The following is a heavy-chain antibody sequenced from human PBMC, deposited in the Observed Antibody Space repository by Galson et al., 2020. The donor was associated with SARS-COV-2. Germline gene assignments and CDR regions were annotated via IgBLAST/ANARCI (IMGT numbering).Heavy chain of an antibody. Sequence: GGSLRLSCAASGFTFDDYAMHWVRQAPGKGLEWVSGISWNSGSIGYADSVKGRFTISRDNAKNSLYLQMNSLRAEDTALYYCATTHYDFWGSGLSDDAFDIWGQGTMVTVSS. V-gene: IGHV3-9*01. CDR1: GFTFDDYA. D-gene: IGHD3-3*01. CDR3: ATTHYDFWGSGLSDDAFDI. J-gene: IGHJ3*02. CDR2: ISWNSGSI.